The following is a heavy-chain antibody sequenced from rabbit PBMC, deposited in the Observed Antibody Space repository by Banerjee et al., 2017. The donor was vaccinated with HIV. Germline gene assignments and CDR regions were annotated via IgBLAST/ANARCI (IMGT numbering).Heavy chain of an antibody. V-gene: IGHV1S45*01. Sequence: LQESGGGLFQPGGSLALTCKASGFSFSSSYWICWVRQAPGKGLEWIACIDAGSGSTDVSYYASWAKGRFTISKASSTTVTLHMTSLTVADTATYFCARTRVGDSGWVGDLWGQGTLVTVS. D-gene: IGHD4-1*01. CDR1: GFSFSSSYW. CDR3: ARTRVGDSGWVGDL. J-gene: IGHJ4*01. CDR2: IDAGSGSTDVS.